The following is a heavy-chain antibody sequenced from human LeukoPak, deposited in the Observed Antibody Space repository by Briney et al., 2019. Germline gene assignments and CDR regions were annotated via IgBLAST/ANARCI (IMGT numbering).Heavy chain of an antibody. Sequence: PGRSLRLSCAASGFTFSSYAMHWVRQAPGKGLEWVAVISYDGSNKYYADSVKGRFTISRDNSKNTLYLQMNSLRAEDTAVYYCARPTWIQLWFGAFDIWGQGTMVTVSS. CDR1: GFTFSSYA. V-gene: IGHV3-30-3*01. CDR2: ISYDGSNK. J-gene: IGHJ3*02. D-gene: IGHD5-18*01. CDR3: ARPTWIQLWFGAFDI.